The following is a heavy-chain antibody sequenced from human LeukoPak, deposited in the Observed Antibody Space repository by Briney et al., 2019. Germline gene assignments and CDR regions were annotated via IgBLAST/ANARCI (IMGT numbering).Heavy chain of an antibody. Sequence: GGSLRLSCAASGFTFSSYSMNWVRQAPGKGLEWVSSVSSSSSYIYYADSVKGRFTISRDNAKNSLYLQMNSLRAEDTAVYYCARELFSDYVDAFDIWGQGTMVTVSS. CDR1: GFTFSSYS. V-gene: IGHV3-21*01. D-gene: IGHD4-17*01. CDR2: VSSSSSYI. J-gene: IGHJ3*02. CDR3: ARELFSDYVDAFDI.